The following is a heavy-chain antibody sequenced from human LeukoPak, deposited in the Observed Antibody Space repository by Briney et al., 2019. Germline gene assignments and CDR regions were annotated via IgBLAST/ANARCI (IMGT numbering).Heavy chain of an antibody. CDR2: ISYDGSNK. J-gene: IGHJ4*02. V-gene: IGHV3-30*04. CDR1: GFTFSSYA. D-gene: IGHD5-24*01. CDR3: ARSPSDGYNYLDY. Sequence: GRSLRLSCAASGFTFSSYATHWVRQAPGKGLEWVAVISYDGSNKYYADSVKGRFTISRDNSKNTLYLQMNSLRAEDTAVYYCARSPSDGYNYLDYWGQGTLVTVSS.